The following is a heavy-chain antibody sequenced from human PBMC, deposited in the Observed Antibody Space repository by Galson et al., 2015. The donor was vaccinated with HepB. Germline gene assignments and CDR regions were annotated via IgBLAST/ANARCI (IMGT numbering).Heavy chain of an antibody. Sequence: SLRLSCAASGFNFNNAWMSWVRQAPGKGLEWVGRIKTKTDGGTIDYAAPVKGRFTISRDDSKNTLYLQMSSLKTEDTARYYCTTVRSFGYGGVYWGQGALVIVSS. CDR1: GFNFNNAW. CDR3: TTVRSFGYGGVY. V-gene: IGHV3-15*01. J-gene: IGHJ4*02. CDR2: IKTKTDGGTI. D-gene: IGHD5-18*01.